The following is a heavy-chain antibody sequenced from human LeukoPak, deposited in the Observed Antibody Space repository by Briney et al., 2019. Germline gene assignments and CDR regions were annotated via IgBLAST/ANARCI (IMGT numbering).Heavy chain of an antibody. V-gene: IGHV1-69*01. J-gene: IGHJ4*02. CDR3: ARNIYGDGYNEFDY. CDR2: IIPIFGTA. D-gene: IGHD5-24*01. CDR1: GGTFSSYA. Sequence: GASVKVSRKASGGTFSSYAISWVRQAPGQGLEWMGGIIPIFGTANYAQKFQGRVTITADESTSTAYMELSSLRSEDTAVYYCARNIYGDGYNEFDYWGQGTLVTVSS.